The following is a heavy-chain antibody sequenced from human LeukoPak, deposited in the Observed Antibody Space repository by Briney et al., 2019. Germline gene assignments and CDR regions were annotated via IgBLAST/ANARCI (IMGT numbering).Heavy chain of an antibody. CDR1: GGSISSSSYY. V-gene: IGHV4-39*07. J-gene: IGHJ6*03. CDR3: ARGASQALYYYYYMDV. CDR2: IYYSGST. Sequence: SETLSLTCTVSGGSISSSSYYWGWIRQPPGKGLEWIGSIYYSGSTYYNPSLKSRVTISVDTSKNQFSLKLSSVTAADTAVYYCARGASQALYYYYYMDVWGKGTTVTVSS. D-gene: IGHD2-21*01.